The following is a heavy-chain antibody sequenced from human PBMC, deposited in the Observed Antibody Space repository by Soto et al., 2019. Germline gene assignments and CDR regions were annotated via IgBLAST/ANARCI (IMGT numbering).Heavy chain of an antibody. CDR3: ARGDAYLAAVSWFDP. Sequence: TLSITCAVYGGSFSGYYWSWIRQPPGKGLEWIGEINHSGSTNYNPSLKSRVTISVDTSKNQFSLKLSSVTAADTAVYYCARGDAYLAAVSWFDPWGQGTLVTVSS. CDR1: GGSFSGYY. V-gene: IGHV4-34*01. CDR2: INHSGST. D-gene: IGHD6-13*01. J-gene: IGHJ5*02.